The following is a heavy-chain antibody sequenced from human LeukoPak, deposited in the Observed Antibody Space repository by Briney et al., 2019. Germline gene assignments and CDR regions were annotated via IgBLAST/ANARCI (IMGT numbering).Heavy chain of an antibody. V-gene: IGHV5-51*01. Sequence: GESLKISCKGSGYSFTTYWIGWVRQMPGKGLEWMGIIYPGDSDTRYSPSFQGQVTISADKSISSAYLQWSSLKASDTAMYYCARSMVRGVITLDYWGQGTLVTVSS. CDR1: GYSFTTYW. D-gene: IGHD3-10*01. J-gene: IGHJ4*02. CDR3: ARSMVRGVITLDY. CDR2: IYPGDSDT.